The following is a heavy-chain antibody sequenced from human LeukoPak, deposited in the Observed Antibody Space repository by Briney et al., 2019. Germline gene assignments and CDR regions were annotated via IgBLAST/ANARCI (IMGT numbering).Heavy chain of an antibody. Sequence: GGSLRLSCAASGFTFSSYSMNWVRQAPGKGLEWVSYISSSSSTIYYADSVKGRFTISRDNSKNTLYLQMNSLRAEDTAVYYCARLPSIAAADRAPLFDYWGQGTLVTVSS. CDR2: ISSSSSTI. CDR1: GFTFSSYS. D-gene: IGHD6-13*01. CDR3: ARLPSIAAADRAPLFDY. V-gene: IGHV3-48*01. J-gene: IGHJ4*02.